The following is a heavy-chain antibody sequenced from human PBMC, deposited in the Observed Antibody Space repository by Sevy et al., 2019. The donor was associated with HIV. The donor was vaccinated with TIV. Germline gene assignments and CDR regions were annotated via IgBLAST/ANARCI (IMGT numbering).Heavy chain of an antibody. CDR2: ISSSSSYI. Sequence: GSLRLSCAASGFTFSSYSMNWVRQAPGKGLEWVSSISSSSSYIYYADSVKGRFTISRDNAKNSLYLQMNSLRAEDTAVYYCARDRGYCSGGSCRWSYFDYWGQGTLVTVSS. D-gene: IGHD2-15*01. CDR1: GFTFSSYS. V-gene: IGHV3-21*01. J-gene: IGHJ4*02. CDR3: ARDRGYCSGGSCRWSYFDY.